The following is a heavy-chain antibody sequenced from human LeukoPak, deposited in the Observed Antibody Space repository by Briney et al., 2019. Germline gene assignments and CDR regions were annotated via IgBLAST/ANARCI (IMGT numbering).Heavy chain of an antibody. CDR2: IIPIFGTA. D-gene: IGHD6-6*01. Sequence: ASVTVSCKASGGTFSSYAISWVRQAPGQGLEWMGGIIPIFGTANYAQKFQGRVTITADESTSTAYMELSSLRSDDTAVYYCAREAPYYMDVWGKGTTVTVSS. CDR3: AREAPYYMDV. J-gene: IGHJ6*03. CDR1: GGTFSSYA. V-gene: IGHV1-69*13.